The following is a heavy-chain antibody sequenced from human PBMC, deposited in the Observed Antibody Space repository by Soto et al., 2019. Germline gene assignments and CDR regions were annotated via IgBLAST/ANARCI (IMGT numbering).Heavy chain of an antibody. V-gene: IGHV1-24*01. D-gene: IGHD2-2*01. CDR1: GYTLTELA. CDR3: ATVGCSSNSCYAGIEGVNWFDP. J-gene: IGHJ5*02. CDR2: FDPEDGET. Sequence: ASVKVSCKVSGYTLTELAMHWVRQAPGKGLEWMGGFDPEDGETIYAQKFQGRVTMTEDTSTDTAYMELSSLRSEDTAVYYCATVGCSSNSCYAGIEGVNWFDPWGQGTLVTVSS.